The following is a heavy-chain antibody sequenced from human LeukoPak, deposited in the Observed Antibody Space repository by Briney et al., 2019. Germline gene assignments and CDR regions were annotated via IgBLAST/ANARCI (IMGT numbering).Heavy chain of an antibody. CDR3: ARGPPPYCSSTSCYPYYFDY. Sequence: PGGSLKFSCAASGFTFSNYWMSWVRQAPGKGLEWVANIKQDGSEKYYVDSVKGRFTISRDNAKNSMYLQMNSLRAEDMAVYYCARGPPPYCSSTSCYPYYFDYWGQGTLVTVSS. V-gene: IGHV3-7*01. J-gene: IGHJ4*02. CDR1: GFTFSNYW. D-gene: IGHD2-2*01. CDR2: IKQDGSEK.